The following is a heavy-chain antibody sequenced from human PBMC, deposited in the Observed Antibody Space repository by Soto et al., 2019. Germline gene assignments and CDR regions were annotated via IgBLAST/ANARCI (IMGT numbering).Heavy chain of an antibody. CDR2: ISYDGDNK. Sequence: QVQLVESGGGVVQPGRSLRLSCAASGFTFSYHALNWVRQAPGKGLEWVAVISYDGDNKYIAEAVKGRLTISRDNPKNTVSLQLTSLRTEDTDMYFCDRGTTPSAFSVMDVWGQGTTVTVSS. V-gene: IGHV3-30-3*01. J-gene: IGHJ6*02. CDR3: DRGTTPSAFSVMDV. CDR1: GFTFSYHA. D-gene: IGHD2-2*01.